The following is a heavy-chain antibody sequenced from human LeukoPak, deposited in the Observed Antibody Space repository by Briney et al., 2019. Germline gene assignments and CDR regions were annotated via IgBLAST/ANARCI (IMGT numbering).Heavy chain of an antibody. Sequence: ASVKVSCKASGYTFTGYYVHWVRRAPGQGLEWMGWINPNSGGTNYAQKFQGRVTMTRDTSIGTAYTELSRLRSDDTAVYYCARVRYTVLRPDYWGQGTLVTVSS. V-gene: IGHV1-2*02. CDR3: ARVRYTVLRPDY. CDR1: GYTFTGYY. J-gene: IGHJ4*02. CDR2: INPNSGGT. D-gene: IGHD3-3*01.